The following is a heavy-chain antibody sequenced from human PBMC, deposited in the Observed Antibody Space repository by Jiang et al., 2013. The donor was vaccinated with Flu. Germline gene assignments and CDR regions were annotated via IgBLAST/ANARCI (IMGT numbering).Heavy chain of an antibody. CDR1: GYSISSGYY. V-gene: IGHV4-38-2*01. CDR2: IYHSGST. J-gene: IGHJ4*02. CDR3: ARGDRDYGDYVGDY. Sequence: GLVKPSETLSLTCAVSGYSISSGYYWGWIRQPPGKGLERIGSIYHSGSTYYNPSLKSRVTISVDTSKNQFSPKLSSVTAADTAVYYCARGDRDYGDYVGDYWGQGTLVTVSS. D-gene: IGHD4-17*01.